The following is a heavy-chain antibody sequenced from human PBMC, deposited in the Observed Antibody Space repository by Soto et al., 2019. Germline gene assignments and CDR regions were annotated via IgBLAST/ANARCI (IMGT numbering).Heavy chain of an antibody. J-gene: IGHJ3*02. V-gene: IGHV2-5*02. CDR2: IYWDDDK. D-gene: IGHD6-19*01. Sequence: ESGPTLVNPTQTLTLTCTLSGFSLSTSGVGVSWIRQPPGKALEWLALIYWDDDKRYSPSLKSRLTVTKDTSKNQMVLTMTNMDPVDTATYYCAHRPPGMAVAGDAFDIWGQGTMVTVSS. CDR1: GFSLSTSGVG. CDR3: AHRPPGMAVAGDAFDI.